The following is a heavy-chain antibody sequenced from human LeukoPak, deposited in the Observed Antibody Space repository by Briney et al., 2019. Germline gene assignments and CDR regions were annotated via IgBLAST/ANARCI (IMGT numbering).Heavy chain of an antibody. D-gene: IGHD6-13*01. CDR3: VRGGSSSWPYYYYYMDV. V-gene: IGHV4-39*07. CDR1: GGSISSSSYY. J-gene: IGHJ6*03. CDR2: IYYSGST. Sequence: SETLSLTCTVSGGSISSSSYYWGWIRQPPGEGLEWIGSIYYSGSTNYNPSLKSRVTISVDTSKNQFSLRLSSVTAADTAVYYCVRGGSSSWPYYYYYMDVWGKGTTVTVSS.